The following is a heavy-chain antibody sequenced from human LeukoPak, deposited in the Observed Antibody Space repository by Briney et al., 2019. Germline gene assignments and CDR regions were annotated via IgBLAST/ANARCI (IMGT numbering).Heavy chain of an antibody. CDR2: INPNSGGT. Sequence: ASVKVSCKASGYTFTGYYMHWVRQAPGQGLEWMGWINPNSGGTNYAQKFQGRVTITTDESTSTAYMELSSLRSEDTAVYYCAREYGGNWFDPWGQGTLVTVSS. D-gene: IGHD2-8*01. J-gene: IGHJ5*02. CDR1: GYTFTGYY. V-gene: IGHV1-2*02. CDR3: AREYGGNWFDP.